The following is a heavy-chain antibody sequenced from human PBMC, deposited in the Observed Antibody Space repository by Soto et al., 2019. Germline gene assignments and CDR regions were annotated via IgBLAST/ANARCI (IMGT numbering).Heavy chain of an antibody. J-gene: IGHJ4*02. Sequence: GGSLRLSCASSGVNFNGSTVAWFRKAPGQGLEWVSGIAETGSSTYYADSVKGRFTISRDNSENTLYLQMNNLRAEDMAIYYCAKPVYGSGSPDYWGQGTLVTVSS. CDR1: GVNFNGST. V-gene: IGHV3-23*01. CDR2: IAETGSST. D-gene: IGHD3-10*01. CDR3: AKPVYGSGSPDY.